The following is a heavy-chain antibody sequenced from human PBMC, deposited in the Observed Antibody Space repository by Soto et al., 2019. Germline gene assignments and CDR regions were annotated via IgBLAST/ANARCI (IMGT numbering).Heavy chain of an antibody. CDR2: VYYSGST. CDR1: GGAVSSGSYY. CDR3: ARGNVENWFGP. J-gene: IGHJ5*02. Sequence: PSETLSLTCSVSGGAVSSGSYYWSWIRQPPGKGLEWIGYVYYSGSTNYNPSVQGQVTMSADKSISTAYLQWSSLRASDTAIYFCARGNVENWFGPWGQGTPVTVSS. V-gene: IGHV4-61*03.